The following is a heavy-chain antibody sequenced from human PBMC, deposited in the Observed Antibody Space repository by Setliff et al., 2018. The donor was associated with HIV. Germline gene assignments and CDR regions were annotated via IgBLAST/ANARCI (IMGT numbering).Heavy chain of an antibody. D-gene: IGHD3-10*01. CDR2: IYYSGSI. CDR3: ARVKSGSLGGYVDY. Sequence: RPSETLSLTCTVSGGSISSSSYYWGWIRQPPGKGLEWIGSIYYSGSIYYNPSLESRVTISVDTSKNQFSLKLSSVTAADTAVYYCARVKSGSLGGYVDYRGQGTLVTVS. J-gene: IGHJ4*02. CDR1: GGSISSSSYY. V-gene: IGHV4-39*07.